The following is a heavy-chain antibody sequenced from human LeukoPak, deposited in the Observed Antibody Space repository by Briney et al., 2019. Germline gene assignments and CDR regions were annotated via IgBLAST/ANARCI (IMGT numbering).Heavy chain of an antibody. Sequence: NPGGSLRLSCAASGFTFSSYSMNWVRQAPGKGLEWVSSISSSSSYIYYADSVKGRFTISRDNAKNSLYLQMNSLRAEDTAVYYCAREVQQEGYFDCWGQGTLVTVSS. D-gene: IGHD6-13*01. CDR2: ISSSSSYI. CDR3: AREVQQEGYFDC. CDR1: GFTFSSYS. V-gene: IGHV3-21*04. J-gene: IGHJ4*02.